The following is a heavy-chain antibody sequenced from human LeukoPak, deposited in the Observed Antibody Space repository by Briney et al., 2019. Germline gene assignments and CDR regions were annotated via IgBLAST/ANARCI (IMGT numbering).Heavy chain of an antibody. CDR2: VHLDGRT. Sequence: SGPLSLICGVSGGSISSTNWWTWIRQPPGKGLEWIGEVHLDGRTNYNPSLESRLTMSVDLSENHISLKLTSVTAADTAVYYCAREGGFYRPLDYTGQGTLVTVSS. CDR1: GGSISSTNW. D-gene: IGHD3-3*01. CDR3: AREGGFYRPLDY. J-gene: IGHJ4*02. V-gene: IGHV4-4*02.